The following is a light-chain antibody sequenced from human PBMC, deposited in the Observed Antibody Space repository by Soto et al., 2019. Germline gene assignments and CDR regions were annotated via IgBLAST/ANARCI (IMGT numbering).Light chain of an antibody. CDR2: ATS. Sequence: AIQMTQSPSSLSASVGDRVTITCRASQGIRNDLGWYQQKPGKAPNLLIYATSSLQGGVPSRFSGSGSGTDFTLTISSLQPDDFATYYCQQYNSYSRTFGQGTKVDIK. V-gene: IGKV1-6*01. CDR1: QGIRND. J-gene: IGKJ1*01. CDR3: QQYNSYSRT.